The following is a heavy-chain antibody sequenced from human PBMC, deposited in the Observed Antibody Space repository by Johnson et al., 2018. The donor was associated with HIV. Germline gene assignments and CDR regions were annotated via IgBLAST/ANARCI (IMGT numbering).Heavy chain of an antibody. J-gene: IGHJ3*01. D-gene: IGHD4-11*01. CDR1: GFTFSHAW. CDR2: IKSKTDGGTT. CDR3: ARDYNGAFDV. V-gene: IGHV3-15*01. Sequence: VQLVESGGGLVQPGGSLRLSCAASGFTFSHAWMSWVRQAPGKGLEWIGRIKSKTDGGTTDYAAPVKGRFTISRDDSKNTLYLQMNSLKTEDTAVYYCARDYNGAFDVWGQGTLVTVSS.